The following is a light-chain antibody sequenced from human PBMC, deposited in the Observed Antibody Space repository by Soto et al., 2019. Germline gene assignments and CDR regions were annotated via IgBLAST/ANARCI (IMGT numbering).Light chain of an antibody. CDR1: QSVSTK. J-gene: IGKJ2*01. V-gene: IGKV3-15*01. Sequence: ELGMTQSPSTLSVSPGERATLSCSARQSVSTKLAWYQQKPGQAPRLLIYGASTRATNIPARFSVSGSGTEFTLNIRRLQSEDFAVYYCQQYDNWPPYTFGHGTQLEI. CDR2: GAS. CDR3: QQYDNWPPYT.